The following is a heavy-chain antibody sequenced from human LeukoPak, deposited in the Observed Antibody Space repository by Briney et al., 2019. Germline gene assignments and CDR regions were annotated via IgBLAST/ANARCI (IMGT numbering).Heavy chain of an antibody. Sequence: GESLKISCKGSGYSFTSYRIGWVRQMPGKGLEWMGIIYPGDSDTRYSPSFQGQVTISADKSISTAYLQWSSLKASDTAMYYCARVFGFDILTGYYYYYYGMDVWGQGTTVTVSS. D-gene: IGHD3-9*01. CDR1: GYSFTSYR. J-gene: IGHJ6*02. CDR2: IYPGDSDT. CDR3: ARVFGFDILTGYYYYYYGMDV. V-gene: IGHV5-51*01.